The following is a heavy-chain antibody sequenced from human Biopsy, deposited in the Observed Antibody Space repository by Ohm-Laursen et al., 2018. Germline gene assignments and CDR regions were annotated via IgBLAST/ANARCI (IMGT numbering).Heavy chain of an antibody. CDR2: IIPIFGIA. V-gene: IGHV1-69*13. Sequence: SVKVSCKVSGGTFTSHVITWVRQAPGQGPEWMGGIIPIFGIANYAQELQGRVTITADESTSTAYMELSSLRSEDTAVYYCARHLLGGGAYYDYWGQGTLVTVSS. CDR1: GGTFTSHV. J-gene: IGHJ4*02. CDR3: ARHLLGGGAYYDY. D-gene: IGHD2-15*01.